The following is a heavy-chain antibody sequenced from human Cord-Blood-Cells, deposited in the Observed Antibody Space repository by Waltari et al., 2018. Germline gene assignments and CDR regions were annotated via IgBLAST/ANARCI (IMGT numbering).Heavy chain of an antibody. CDR3: ARGPTGSSVVDY. CDR2: IYYSGST. D-gene: IGHD3-9*01. Sequence: QVQLQESGPGLVKPSETLSLTCTVSGGSVSSGSYYWSWIRQPPGKGLEGIGYIYYSGSTNYNPSLKSRVTISVDTSKNQFSLKLSSVTAADTAVYYCARGPTGSSVVDYWGQGTLVTVSS. J-gene: IGHJ4*02. V-gene: IGHV4-61*01. CDR1: GGSVSSGSYY.